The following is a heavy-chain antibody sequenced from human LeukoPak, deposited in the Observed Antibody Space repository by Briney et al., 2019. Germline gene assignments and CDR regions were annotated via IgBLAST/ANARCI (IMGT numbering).Heavy chain of an antibody. CDR3: ARPRAAPDTYYFDY. Sequence: ASVKVSCKASGYTFTIYGISWVRQAPGQGLEWMGWGRVNKGNTNYSQNFQGRVTMTTDPSTRTAYMELRSLRSDDTAVYFCARPRAAPDTYYFDYWGQGTLVTVSS. J-gene: IGHJ4*02. D-gene: IGHD6-13*01. CDR2: GRVNKGNT. CDR1: GYTFTIYG. V-gene: IGHV1-18*01.